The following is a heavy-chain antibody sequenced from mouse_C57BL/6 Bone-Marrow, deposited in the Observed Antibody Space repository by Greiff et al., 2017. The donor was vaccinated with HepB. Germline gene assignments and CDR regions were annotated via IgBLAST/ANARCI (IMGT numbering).Heavy chain of an antibody. V-gene: IGHV10-1*01. Sequence: EVMLVESGGGLVQPKGSLKLSCAASGFSFNTYAMNWVRQAPGKGVEWVARIRSKSNNYATYYADSVKDRFTISRDDSESMLYLQMNNLKTEDTAMYYCGRGAWFAYWGQGTLVTVSA. J-gene: IGHJ3*01. CDR3: GRGAWFAY. CDR2: IRSKSNNYAT. CDR1: GFSFNTYA.